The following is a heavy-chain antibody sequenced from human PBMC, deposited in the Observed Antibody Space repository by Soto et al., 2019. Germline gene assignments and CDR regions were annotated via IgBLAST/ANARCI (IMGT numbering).Heavy chain of an antibody. Sequence: EVQLVESGGGLVQPGGSLRLSCAASGFTFSSYWMHWVRQAQGKGLVWVSRINSDGSSIRYADSVKGRFTIARDNAKNTLYLQMNSLRAEDTAVYYCASSPDYWGQGTLITVSS. CDR1: GFTFSSYW. V-gene: IGHV3-74*01. J-gene: IGHJ4*02. CDR3: ASSPDY. CDR2: INSDGSSI.